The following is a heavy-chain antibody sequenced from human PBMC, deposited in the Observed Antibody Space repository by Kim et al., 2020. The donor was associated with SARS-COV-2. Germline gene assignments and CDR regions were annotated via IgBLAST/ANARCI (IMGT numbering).Heavy chain of an antibody. V-gene: IGHV6-1*01. J-gene: IGHJ4*02. Sequence: VSVKSRITINPDTSKNQFSLQLNSVTPEDTAVYYCARETYYDFWSGYYTPWGQGTLVTVSS. CDR3: ARETYYDFWSGYYTP. D-gene: IGHD3-3*01.